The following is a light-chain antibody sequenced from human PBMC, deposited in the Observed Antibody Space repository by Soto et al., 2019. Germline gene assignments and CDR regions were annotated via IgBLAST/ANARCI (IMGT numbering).Light chain of an antibody. CDR1: QSVRTW. V-gene: IGKV1-5*03. Sequence: QLTQSPSTLSASVGARVTIPCRASQSVRTWLAWFQQKPGKAPKLLIYKATTLESGVPSRFSGSGSGTELTLTISSLQPDDFATYYCQQYDNYLTFGRGTQVDI. CDR2: KAT. J-gene: IGKJ1*01. CDR3: QQYDNYLT.